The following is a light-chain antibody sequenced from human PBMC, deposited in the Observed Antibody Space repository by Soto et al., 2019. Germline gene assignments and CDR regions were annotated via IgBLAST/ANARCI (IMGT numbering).Light chain of an antibody. CDR1: QSVGIN. CDR3: QQYSNWPPIT. CDR2: DTS. Sequence: IGMAQSPDTLSVSPGERATLSCRSSQSVGINLAWYQQKPGQAPRLLIYDTSTRATGIPARFSGSGSGTEFTLTISSLQSEDFAVYYCQQYSNWPPITFGQGTRLEIK. J-gene: IGKJ5*01. V-gene: IGKV3-15*01.